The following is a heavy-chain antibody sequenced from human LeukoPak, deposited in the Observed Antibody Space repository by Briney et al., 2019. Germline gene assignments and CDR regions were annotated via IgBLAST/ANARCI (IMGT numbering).Heavy chain of an antibody. D-gene: IGHD3-3*01. Sequence: SMKVSCKASGGTFSSYAISWVRQAPGQGLEWMGGIIPIFGTANYAQKFQGRVTITTDESTSTAYMELSSLRSEDTAVYYCARGSYDFWSGYYIPPPFDYWGQGTLVTVSS. CDR3: ARGSYDFWSGYYIPPPFDY. V-gene: IGHV1-69*05. CDR2: IIPIFGTA. CDR1: GGTFSSYA. J-gene: IGHJ4*02.